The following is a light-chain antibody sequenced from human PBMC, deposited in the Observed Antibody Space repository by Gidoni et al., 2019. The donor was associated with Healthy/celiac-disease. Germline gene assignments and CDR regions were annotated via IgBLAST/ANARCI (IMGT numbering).Light chain of an antibody. CDR3: QSYDSSLSVHVV. J-gene: IGLJ2*01. V-gene: IGLV1-40*01. CDR2: GNS. Sequence: QSVLTQPPSVSGAPGQRVTIPCTGSSSNIGAGYDVHWYQQLPGTAPKLLIYGNSNRPSGVPDRFSGSKSGTSASLAITGLQAEDEADYYCQSYDSSLSVHVVFGGGTKLTV. CDR1: SSNIGAGYD.